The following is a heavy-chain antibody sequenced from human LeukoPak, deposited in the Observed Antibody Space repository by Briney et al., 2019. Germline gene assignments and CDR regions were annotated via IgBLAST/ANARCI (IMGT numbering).Heavy chain of an antibody. J-gene: IGHJ4*02. V-gene: IGHV3-23*01. Sequence: GGSLRLSCVTSGFTFINAWMSWVRQAPGKGLEWVSAISGSGGSTYYADSVKGRFTISRDNAKTSLYLQMNSLRAEDTALYYCAKDLGPGSMATSPGFDYWGQGTLVTVSS. CDR3: AKDLGPGSMATSPGFDY. D-gene: IGHD5-24*01. CDR2: ISGSGGST. CDR1: GFTFINAW.